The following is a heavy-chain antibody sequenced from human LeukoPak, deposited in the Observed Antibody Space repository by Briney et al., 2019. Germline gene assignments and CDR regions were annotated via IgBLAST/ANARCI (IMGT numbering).Heavy chain of an antibody. J-gene: IGHJ6*02. CDR1: GFTVSSNY. CDR2: IYSGGST. V-gene: IGHV3-53*04. CDR3: AKEGFSDYYYYGMDV. D-gene: IGHD5-12*01. Sequence: GGSLRLSCAASGFTVSSNYMSWVRQAPGKGLEWVSVIYSGGSTYYADSVKGRFTISRHNSKNTLYLQMNSLRAEDTAVYYCAKEGFSDYYYYGMDVWGQGTTVTVSS.